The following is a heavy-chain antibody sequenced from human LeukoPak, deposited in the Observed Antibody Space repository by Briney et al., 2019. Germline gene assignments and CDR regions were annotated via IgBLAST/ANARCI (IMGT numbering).Heavy chain of an antibody. CDR3: ALGSYDYVWGSYHPDKPTLDY. V-gene: IGHV1-2*02. Sequence: GASVKVSCKASGYTFTGYYMHWVRQAPGQGLEWMGWINPNSGGTNYAQKFQGRVTMTRDTSISTAYMELSRLRSDDTAVYYCALGSYDYVWGSYHPDKPTLDYWGQGTLVTVSS. CDR1: GYTFTGYY. J-gene: IGHJ4*02. CDR2: INPNSGGT. D-gene: IGHD3-16*02.